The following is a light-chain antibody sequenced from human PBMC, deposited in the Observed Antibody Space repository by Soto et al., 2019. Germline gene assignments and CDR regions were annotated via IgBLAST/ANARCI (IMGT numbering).Light chain of an antibody. Sequence: QSVLTQPPSASGTPGQRVTISCSGSSPNIGSNYVTWYQQLPGTAPKLLIFNNNERSSGVPDRFSGSKSVTSASLAISGLQSEDEADYYCAAWDGSLNGVVFGGGTKLTVL. CDR2: NNN. V-gene: IGLV1-44*01. CDR3: AAWDGSLNGVV. CDR1: SPNIGSNY. J-gene: IGLJ2*01.